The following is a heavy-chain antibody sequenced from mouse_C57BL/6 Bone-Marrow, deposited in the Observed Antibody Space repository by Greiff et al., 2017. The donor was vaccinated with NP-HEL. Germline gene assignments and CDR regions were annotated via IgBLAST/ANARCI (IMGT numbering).Heavy chain of an antibody. J-gene: IGHJ4*01. CDR2: IWSGGST. CDR1: GFSLTSYG. CDR3: ARNSYDYYYYAMDY. D-gene: IGHD2-4*01. Sequence: VQLQQSGPGLVQPSQSLSITCTVSGFSLTSYGVHWVRQSPGKGLEWLGVIWSGGSTDYNAAFISRLSISKDNSKSQVFFKMNSLQADDTAIYYCARNSYDYYYYAMDYWGQGTSVTVSS. V-gene: IGHV2-2*01.